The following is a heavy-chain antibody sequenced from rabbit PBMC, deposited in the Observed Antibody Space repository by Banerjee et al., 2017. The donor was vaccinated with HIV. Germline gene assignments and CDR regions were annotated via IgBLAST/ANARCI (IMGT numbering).Heavy chain of an antibody. CDR2: IDVGSSGTT. J-gene: IGHJ6*01. CDR3: ARDLAGVIGWNFGL. D-gene: IGHD4-1*01. V-gene: IGHV1S45*01. CDR1: GFSFSNGYV. Sequence: QERLEESGGDLVKPEGSLTLTCTASGFSFSNGYVMCWVRQAPGKGLEWIACIDVGSSGTTYYANWAKGRFTISKTSSTTVTLQMTSLTAADTATYFCARDLAGVIGWNFGLWGQGTLVTVS.